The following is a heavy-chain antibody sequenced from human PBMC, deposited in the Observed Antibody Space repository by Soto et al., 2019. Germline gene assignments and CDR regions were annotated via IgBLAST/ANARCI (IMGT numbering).Heavy chain of an antibody. Sequence: QLHLQASGPGLVKPSETLSLTCTVSGGSIISTGYYCGWILQPPGQGLEWIGNVYDSGNTYYNPSLKSRVTMSVDTSNNQFSLNPSSVTAADTAVYYCARLRRDGQTGYAIDIWGQGTMVTASS. CDR1: GGSIISTGYY. CDR3: ARLRRDGQTGYAIDI. CDR2: VYDSGNT. D-gene: IGHD1-1*01. V-gene: IGHV4-39*01. J-gene: IGHJ3*02.